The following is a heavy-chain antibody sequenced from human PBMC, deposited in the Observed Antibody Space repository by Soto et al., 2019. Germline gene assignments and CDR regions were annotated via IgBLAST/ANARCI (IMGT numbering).Heavy chain of an antibody. CDR2: IWYDGSNK. Sequence: QVQLVESGGDVVQPGRSLRLSCAASGFTFSSYGMHWVRQAPGKGLEWVAVIWYDGSNKYYADSVKGRFTISRDNSKNTLYLQMNSLRAEDTAVYYCARAPVIVVVPAAVYYYYGMDVWGQGTTVTVSS. CDR3: ARAPVIVVVPAAVYYYYGMDV. V-gene: IGHV3-33*01. CDR1: GFTFSSYG. J-gene: IGHJ6*02. D-gene: IGHD2-2*01.